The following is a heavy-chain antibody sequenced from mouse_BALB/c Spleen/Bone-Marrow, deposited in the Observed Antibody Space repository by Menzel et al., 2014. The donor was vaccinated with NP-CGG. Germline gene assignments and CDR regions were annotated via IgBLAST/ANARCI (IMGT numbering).Heavy chain of an antibody. D-gene: IGHD2-3*01. V-gene: IGHV2-2*02. CDR3: ARRDGYLFAY. CDR1: GFFLTSYG. CDR2: IWSDGST. Sequence: QVQLKDSGPGLVQPSQSLSITCTVPGFFLTSYGVHWVRQSPGKGLEWLGVIWSDGSTDYNAAFISRLNISKDNTKSQIFFKMNSLQPNDTAIYFCARRDGYLFAYWGQGTLVTVSA. J-gene: IGHJ3*01.